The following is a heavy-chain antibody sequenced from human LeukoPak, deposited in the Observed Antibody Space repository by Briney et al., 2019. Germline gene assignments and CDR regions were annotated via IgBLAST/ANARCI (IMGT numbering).Heavy chain of an antibody. V-gene: IGHV3-74*01. J-gene: IGHJ4*02. CDR3: ARDKKSGESSEIDY. CDR2: INREGSIP. Sequence: GGSLRLSCAASGFTFGNYWLHWVRQPPGKGLVWVSRINREGSIPKYADCVKGRFPVSRDNAKNTLDLKMNSLRAEDTAVYYCARDKKSGESSEIDYWGQGTLVTVSS. CDR1: GFTFGNYW. D-gene: IGHD3-10*01.